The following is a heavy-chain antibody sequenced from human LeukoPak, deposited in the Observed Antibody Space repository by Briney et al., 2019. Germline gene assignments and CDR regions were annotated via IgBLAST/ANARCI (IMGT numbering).Heavy chain of an antibody. CDR3: ARETWGGLDY. CDR2: INSDGSTT. CDR1: GFTISNYW. J-gene: IGHJ4*02. Sequence: GGSLRLSCAASGFTISNYWMHWVRQVPGEGLMWLSRINSDGSTTSYADSVKGRFTISRDNAKNTLYLQMNSLRVEDTAVYYCARETWGGLDYWGQGTLVTVSS. V-gene: IGHV3-74*01. D-gene: IGHD3-16*01.